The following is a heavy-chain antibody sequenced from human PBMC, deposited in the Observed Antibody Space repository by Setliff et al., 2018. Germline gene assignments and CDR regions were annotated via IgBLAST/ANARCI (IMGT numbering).Heavy chain of an antibody. CDR2: ISSSGSTI. V-gene: IGHV3-48*03. D-gene: IGHD3-10*01. J-gene: IGHJ6*02. CDR3: ARDHVYGSQYYYYYYGMDV. Sequence: PGGSLRLSCGASGFSFSSYEMNWVRQVPGKGLEWVSYISSSGSTIYYADSVKGRFTISRDNSKNTLHLQMNSLRLEDTAIYYCARDHVYGSQYYYYYYGMDVWGQGTTVTVSS. CDR1: GFSFSSYE.